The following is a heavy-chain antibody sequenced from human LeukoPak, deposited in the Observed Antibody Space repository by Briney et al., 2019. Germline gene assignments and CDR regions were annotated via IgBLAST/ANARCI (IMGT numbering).Heavy chain of an antibody. Sequence: GGSLRLSCGASGFTFSSYWMHWVRQAPGKGLVWVSRINGDGSTTYSADSVKGRFTISRDNTKNTLYLQMNSLGAEDTAVYYCARVTANGDTSMDYWGQGTLVTVSS. V-gene: IGHV3-74*01. CDR1: GFTFSSYW. D-gene: IGHD5-18*01. CDR3: ARVTANGDTSMDY. J-gene: IGHJ4*02. CDR2: INGDGSTT.